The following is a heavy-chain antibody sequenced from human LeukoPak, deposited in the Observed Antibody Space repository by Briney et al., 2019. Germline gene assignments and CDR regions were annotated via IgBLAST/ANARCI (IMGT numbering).Heavy chain of an antibody. CDR1: GGSISNYY. CDR3: AREGKWAAARPDY. V-gene: IGHV4-59*01. D-gene: IGHD6-6*01. J-gene: IGHJ4*02. Sequence: SETLSLTCTVSGGSISNYYWSWIRQPPAKGLEWIGYIFYSGSTNYNPSLKSRVTISVDTSKNHFSLNLSSLTAADTAVYYCAREGKWAAARPDYWGQGTLVTVSS. CDR2: IFYSGST.